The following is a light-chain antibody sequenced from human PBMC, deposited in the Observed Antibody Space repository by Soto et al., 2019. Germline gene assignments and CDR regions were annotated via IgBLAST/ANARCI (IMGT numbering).Light chain of an antibody. CDR1: SSDIGSYNY. J-gene: IGLJ1*01. CDR2: GVT. Sequence: QSVLAQLASVSGSPGQSITISCTGTSSDIGSYNYISWYQQYPDKGPKLIIYGVTNRPSGVSNRFSGSKSGYTASLTISGLQAEDEADYYCCSYTTTTAYVFGTGTKLTVL. V-gene: IGLV2-14*03. CDR3: CSYTTTTAYV.